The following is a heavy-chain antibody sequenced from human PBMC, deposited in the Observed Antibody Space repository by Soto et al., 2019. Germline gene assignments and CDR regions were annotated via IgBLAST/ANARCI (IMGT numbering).Heavy chain of an antibody. CDR1: GYTFVNYG. CDR2: ISGYNGDK. J-gene: IGHJ5*02. CDR3: ARRPSDFWFDP. D-gene: IGHD2-21*02. Sequence: GASVKVSCKASGYTFVNYGLSWLRQAPGQGLEWLAWISGYNGDKYYAQNIQGRVAMTTDTSTNTVYMDLKSLRSDDTAVYYCARRPSDFWFDPWGQGTLVTVSS. V-gene: IGHV1-18*01.